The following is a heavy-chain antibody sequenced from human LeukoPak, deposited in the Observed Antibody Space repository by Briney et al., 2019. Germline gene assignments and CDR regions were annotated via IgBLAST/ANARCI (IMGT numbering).Heavy chain of an antibody. CDR2: INSDGSSA. Sequence: GSLRLSCAASAFTFSSYWMHWVRQAPGKGLVWVSRINSDGSSASYADSVKGRFIISRDNAKNTLYLQMNSLRAEDTAVYYCARERGGDAFDIWGQGTMVTVSS. J-gene: IGHJ3*02. CDR1: AFTFSSYW. D-gene: IGHD3-16*01. CDR3: ARERGGDAFDI. V-gene: IGHV3-74*01.